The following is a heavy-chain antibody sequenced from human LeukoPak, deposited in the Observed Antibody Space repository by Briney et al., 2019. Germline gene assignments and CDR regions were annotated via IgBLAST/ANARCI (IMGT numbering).Heavy chain of an antibody. CDR2: IYYSGST. Sequence: PSETLSLTCTVSGGSISSYYWSWIRQPPGKGLEWIGYIYYSGSTNYNPSLKSRVTISVDTSKNQFSLKLSSVTAADTAVYYCAREIVVPAAMSGYYYYYGMDVWGQGTTVTVSS. CDR3: AREIVVPAAMSGYYYYYGMDV. J-gene: IGHJ6*02. CDR1: GGSISSYY. V-gene: IGHV4-59*01. D-gene: IGHD2-2*01.